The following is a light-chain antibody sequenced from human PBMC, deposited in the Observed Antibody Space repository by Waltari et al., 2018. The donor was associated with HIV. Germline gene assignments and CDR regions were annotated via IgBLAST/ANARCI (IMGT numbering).Light chain of an antibody. CDR1: SSNIRAGYD. V-gene: IGLV1-40*01. J-gene: IGLJ3*02. Sequence: QSVLTQPPSVSWAPGQRVTISCTGSSSNIRAGYDVHWYQQVQGTAPRRLIYDDTNRPSGVPERFSGSKSGTSASLAITGLQAEDEADYYCQSYDDNLEGVFGGGTKLTVL. CDR2: DDT. CDR3: QSYDDNLEGV.